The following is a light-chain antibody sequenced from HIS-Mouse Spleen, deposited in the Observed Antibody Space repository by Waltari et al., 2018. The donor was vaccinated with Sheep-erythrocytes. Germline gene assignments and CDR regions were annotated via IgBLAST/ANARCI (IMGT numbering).Light chain of an antibody. V-gene: IGKV4-1*01. CDR3: QQYYSTPLT. CDR2: WAS. CDR1: QSVLYSSNNKNY. J-gene: IGKJ4*01. Sequence: DIVMTQSPDSLAVSLGERATINCKSSQSVLYSSNNKNYLAWYQQKPGQHPKLLIYWASTRESGVPDRFSGGGSGTEFTLTISSLQAEDVAVYYCQQYYSTPLTFGGGTKVEIK.